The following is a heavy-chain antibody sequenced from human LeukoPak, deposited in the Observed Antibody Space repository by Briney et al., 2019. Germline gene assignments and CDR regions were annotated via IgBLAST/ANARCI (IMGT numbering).Heavy chain of an antibody. CDR2: ISSSSSTI. CDR1: GFTFSSYS. CDR3: ARGAEAGRSKSYYLEY. V-gene: IGHV3-48*01. D-gene: IGHD6-13*01. Sequence: PGGSLRLSCAASGFTFSSYSMNWVRQAPGKGLEWVSYISSSSSTIYYADSVKGRFTISGDNAKNSLYLQMNSLGAEDTAVYYCARGAEAGRSKSYYLEYWGQGTLVTVSS. J-gene: IGHJ4*02.